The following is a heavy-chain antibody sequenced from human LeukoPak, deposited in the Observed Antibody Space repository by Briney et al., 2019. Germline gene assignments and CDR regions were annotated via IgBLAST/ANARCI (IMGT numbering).Heavy chain of an antibody. V-gene: IGHV4-61*02. CDR2: IYTSGST. CDR1: GGSISSGSYY. CDR3: ARSIAARPQDFQH. J-gene: IGHJ1*01. D-gene: IGHD6-6*01. Sequence: PSQTLSLTCTVSGGSISSGSYYWSWIRQPAGKGLEWIGRIYTSGSTNYNPSLKSRVTISVDTSKNQFSLKLSSVTAADTAVYYCARSIAARPQDFQHWGQGTLVTVSS.